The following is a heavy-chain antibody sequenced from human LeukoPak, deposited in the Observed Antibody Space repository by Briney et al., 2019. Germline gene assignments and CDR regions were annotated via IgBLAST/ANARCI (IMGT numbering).Heavy chain of an antibody. CDR1: GFTFDNYA. J-gene: IGHJ4*02. CDR3: AKDRVRYYYDTSGPADFDY. Sequence: GGSLRLSCAASGFTFDNYAMTWVRQAPGKGLEWVSGISGSGDNTYYADSVKGRFTISRDNYKNTLFLQMSSLTSEDTALYFCAKDRVRYYYDTSGPADFDYWGQGTLVTVSS. D-gene: IGHD3-22*01. V-gene: IGHV3-23*01. CDR2: ISGSGDNT.